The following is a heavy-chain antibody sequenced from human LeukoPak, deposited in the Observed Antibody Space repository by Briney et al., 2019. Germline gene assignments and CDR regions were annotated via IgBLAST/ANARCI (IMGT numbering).Heavy chain of an antibody. J-gene: IGHJ3*02. V-gene: IGHV1-69*04. CDR2: IIPILGIA. CDR3: ASSRDSSGSDAFDI. CDR1: GGTFSSYA. D-gene: IGHD3-22*01. Sequence: GASVKVSCKASGGTFSSYAISWVRQAPGQGLERMGRIIPILGIATYEQKFQGRVTITADKSTSTAYMELSSLRSEDTAVYYCASSRDSSGSDAFDIWGQGTMVTVSS.